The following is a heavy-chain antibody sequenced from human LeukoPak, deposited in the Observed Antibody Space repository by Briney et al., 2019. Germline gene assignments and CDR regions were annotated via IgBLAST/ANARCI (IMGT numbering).Heavy chain of an antibody. CDR1: GGTFSSYA. CDR2: IIPIFGIA. D-gene: IGHD4-17*01. Sequence: ASVKVSCKASGGTFSSYAISWVRQAPGQGLEWMGRIIPIFGIANYAQKFQGRVTITEDKSTSTAYMELSSLRSEDTAVYYCARGMTTVTTWWFDPWGQGTLVTVSS. CDR3: ARGMTTVTTWWFDP. J-gene: IGHJ5*02. V-gene: IGHV1-69*04.